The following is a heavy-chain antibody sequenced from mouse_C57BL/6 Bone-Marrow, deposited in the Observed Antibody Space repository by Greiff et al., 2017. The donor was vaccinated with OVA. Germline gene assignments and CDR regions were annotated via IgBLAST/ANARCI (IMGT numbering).Heavy chain of an antibody. CDR3: SILLGCALPWFAY. V-gene: IGHV1-74*01. J-gene: IGHJ3*01. CDR2: IHPSDSDT. CDR1: GYTFTSYW. Sequence: QVQLQQPGAELVKPGASVKVSCKASGYTFTSYWMHWVKQRPGQGLEWIGRIHPSDSDTNYNQKFKGKATLTVDKSSSTSSMQLRRLTSEDSAVSYCSILLGCALPWFAYWGQGTLVTVSA.